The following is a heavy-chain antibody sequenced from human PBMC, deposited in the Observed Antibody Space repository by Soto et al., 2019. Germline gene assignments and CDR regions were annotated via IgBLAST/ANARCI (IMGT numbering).Heavy chain of an antibody. J-gene: IGHJ6*02. CDR1: GYTFTSYD. D-gene: IGHD3-16*01. Sequence: ASVKVSCKASGYTFTSYDMHWVRQAPGQRLEWMGWINADNGNTKYSQKFQGRVTITRDTSTSTAYMDLGSLRSDDTAVYYCAMVDNYVTPTPQDVWGQGTTVTVSS. CDR2: INADNGNT. V-gene: IGHV1-3*01. CDR3: AMVDNYVTPTPQDV.